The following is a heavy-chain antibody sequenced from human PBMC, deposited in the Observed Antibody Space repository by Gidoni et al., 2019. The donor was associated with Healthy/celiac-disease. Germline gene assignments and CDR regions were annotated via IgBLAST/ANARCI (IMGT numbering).Heavy chain of an antibody. CDR2: IKHNGST. CDR3: ARKGIVYGSGSPGVFFDY. J-gene: IGHJ4*02. Sequence: QVQLQQLGAGLLTPSETLSLPCAVYGGSFSGSSWSWIRQPPGKGLEGIGEIKHNGSTNYNPSLKSRVTISVDTSKNQVSLKLSSVTAADTAVYYCARKGIVYGSGSPGVFFDYWGQGTLVTVSS. CDR1: GGSFSGSS. D-gene: IGHD3-10*01. V-gene: IGHV4-34*01.